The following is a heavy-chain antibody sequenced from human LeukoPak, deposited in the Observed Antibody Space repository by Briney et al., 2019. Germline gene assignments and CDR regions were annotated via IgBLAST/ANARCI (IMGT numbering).Heavy chain of an antibody. CDR3: AKGSGDYFLNLVY. V-gene: IGHV3-30*04. CDR2: ISYDGSNK. CDR1: GFTFSSYA. Sequence: GRSLRLSCAASGFTFSSYAMHWVRQAPGKGLEWVAVISYDGSNKYYADSVKGRFTISRDNSKNTLYLQMNSLRAEDTAVYYCAKGSGDYFLNLVYWGQGTLVTVSS. J-gene: IGHJ4*02. D-gene: IGHD4-17*01.